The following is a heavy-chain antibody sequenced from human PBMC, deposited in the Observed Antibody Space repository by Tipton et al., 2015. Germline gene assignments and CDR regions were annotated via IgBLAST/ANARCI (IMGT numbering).Heavy chain of an antibody. CDR3: ARDLEHGMDV. CDR2: ISHSGKT. Sequence: TLSLTCTVSGASISSPNSFWGWIRQPPGKGLEWIGAISHSGKTYSNPSLKSRVTISADTSKNQFSLRLTSVTAADTAVYYCARDLEHGMDVWGQGTTVTVSS. CDR1: GASISSPNSF. J-gene: IGHJ6*02. D-gene: IGHD5-24*01. V-gene: IGHV4-39*07.